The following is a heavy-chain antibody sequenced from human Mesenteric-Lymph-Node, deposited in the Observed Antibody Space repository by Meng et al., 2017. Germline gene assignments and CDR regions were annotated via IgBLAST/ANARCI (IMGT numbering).Heavy chain of an antibody. CDR3: ARRAPLHYGSGSYYNGPLDY. CDR2: ISSSGSTI. CDR1: GFTFDDYG. Sequence: GESLKISCAASGFTFDDYGMSWVRQAPGKGLEWVSYISSSGSTIYYADSVKGRFTISRDNAKNSLYLQMNSLRAEDTAVYYCARRAPLHYGSGSYYNGPLDYWGQGTLVTVSS. D-gene: IGHD3-10*01. J-gene: IGHJ4*02. V-gene: IGHV3-11*04.